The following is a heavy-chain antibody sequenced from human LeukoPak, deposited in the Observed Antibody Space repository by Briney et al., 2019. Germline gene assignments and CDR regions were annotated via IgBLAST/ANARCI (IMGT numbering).Heavy chain of an antibody. CDR3: ARSTWYYYDSSGYFDY. CDR2: INAGNGNT. CDR1: GYTFTSYA. V-gene: IGHV1-3*01. J-gene: IGHJ4*02. D-gene: IGHD3-22*01. Sequence: ASVKVSCKASGYTFTSYAMHWVRPAPGQRLEWMGWINAGNGNTKYSQKFQGRVTITRDTSASTAYMEMSSLRSEDTAVYYCARSTWYYYDSSGYFDYWGQGTLVTVSS.